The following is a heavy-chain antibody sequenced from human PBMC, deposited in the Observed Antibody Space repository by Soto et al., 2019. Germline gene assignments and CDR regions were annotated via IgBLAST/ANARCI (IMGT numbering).Heavy chain of an antibody. D-gene: IGHD3-10*01. CDR1: GGSISSSSYY. V-gene: IGHV4-39*01. Sequence: SETRSLTCTVSGGSISSSSYYWGWIRQPPGKGLEWIGSIYYSGSTYYNPSLKSRVTISVDTSKNQFSLKLSSVTAADTAVYYCALPGANYGSGSYQYYMDVWGKGTTVTVSS. J-gene: IGHJ6*03. CDR2: IYYSGST. CDR3: ALPGANYGSGSYQYYMDV.